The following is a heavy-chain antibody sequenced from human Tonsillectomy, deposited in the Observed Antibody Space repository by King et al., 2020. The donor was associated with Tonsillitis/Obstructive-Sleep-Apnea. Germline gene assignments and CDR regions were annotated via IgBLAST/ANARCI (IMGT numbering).Heavy chain of an antibody. CDR3: ARRAEHSFDY. D-gene: IGHD1-14*01. CDR2: IYYSGST. V-gene: IGHV4-39*01. J-gene: IGHJ4*02. CDR1: GGSISSSSYY. Sequence: QLQESGPGLVKPSETLSLTCTVSGGSISSSSYYWGWIRRPPGKGLEWIGSIYYSGSTYYNPSLKSRVTISVDTSKNQFSLKLSSVTAADTAVYYCARRAEHSFDYWGQGTLVTVSS.